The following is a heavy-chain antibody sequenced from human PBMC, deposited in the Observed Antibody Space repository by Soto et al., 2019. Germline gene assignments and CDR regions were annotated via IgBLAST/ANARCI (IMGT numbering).Heavy chain of an antibody. J-gene: IGHJ4*02. CDR2: ISSSSSYI. CDR1: GFTFSSYS. CDR3: ARDPIAVAGNPSDY. Sequence: EVQLVESGGGLVKPGGSLRLSCAASGFTFSSYSMNWVRQAPGKGLEWVSSISSSSSYIYYADSVKGRFTISRDNAKNSLYLQMNSLRAEDTAVYYCARDPIAVAGNPSDYWGQGTLVTVSS. D-gene: IGHD6-19*01. V-gene: IGHV3-21*01.